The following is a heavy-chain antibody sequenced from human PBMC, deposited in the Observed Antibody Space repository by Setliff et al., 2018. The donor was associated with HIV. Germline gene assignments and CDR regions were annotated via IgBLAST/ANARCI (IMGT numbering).Heavy chain of an antibody. J-gene: IGHJ5*02. Sequence: SVKVSCKASGYTFTSYDINWVRQATGQGLEWMGWIIPILGVANYAQKFQGRLTITADKSTNTAYMELSSLKSDDTAVYYCARGPEEGDCSGGSCYGNFDPWGQGTLVTSPQ. D-gene: IGHD2-15*01. CDR1: GYTFTSYD. CDR3: ARGPEEGDCSGGSCYGNFDP. V-gene: IGHV1-69*10. CDR2: IIPILGVA.